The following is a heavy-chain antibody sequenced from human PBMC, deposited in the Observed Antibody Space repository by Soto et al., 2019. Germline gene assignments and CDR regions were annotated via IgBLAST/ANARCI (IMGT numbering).Heavy chain of an antibody. CDR3: ARESMAARRVDY. J-gene: IGHJ4*02. CDR1: GDSFTSYG. V-gene: IGHV1-18*01. D-gene: IGHD6-6*01. Sequence: ASVKVSCEASGDSFTSYGISWVRQAPGQGLEWMGWISAYNGNTNYAQKLQGRVTMTTDTSTSTAYMELRSLRSDDTAVYYCARESMAARRVDYWGQGTLVTVSS. CDR2: ISAYNGNT.